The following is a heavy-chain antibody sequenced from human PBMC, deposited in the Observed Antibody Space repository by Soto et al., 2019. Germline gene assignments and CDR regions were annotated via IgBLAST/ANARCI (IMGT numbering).Heavy chain of an antibody. D-gene: IGHD2-2*02. Sequence: EVQLVESGGGLVQPGRSLRHSCSASGFTFDDYAMHWVRQAPGKGLEWVSGISWNSGSIAYADSVKGRFTISRDNAKNSLYLQMNSLRAEDTALYYCAKGVALGYCTSTSCHNYYMDVWGKGTTVTVSS. J-gene: IGHJ6*03. V-gene: IGHV3-9*01. CDR3: AKGVALGYCTSTSCHNYYMDV. CDR1: GFTFDDYA. CDR2: ISWNSGSI.